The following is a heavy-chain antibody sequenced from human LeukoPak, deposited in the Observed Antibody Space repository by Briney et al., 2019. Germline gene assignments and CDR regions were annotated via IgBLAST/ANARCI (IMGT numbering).Heavy chain of an antibody. CDR1: GFTFSSHA. V-gene: IGHV3-23*01. Sequence: GGSLRLSCATSGFTFSSHAMSWVRQAPGKGPEWVSAISSSGGTTSYADSVKGHFTISRDTSKNTLYLQMNSLRVEDTALYYCAKADYCGTATCYAFGTWGQGTKVTVSS. J-gene: IGHJ3*02. CDR3: AKADYCGTATCYAFGT. CDR2: ISSSGGTT. D-gene: IGHD2-21*01.